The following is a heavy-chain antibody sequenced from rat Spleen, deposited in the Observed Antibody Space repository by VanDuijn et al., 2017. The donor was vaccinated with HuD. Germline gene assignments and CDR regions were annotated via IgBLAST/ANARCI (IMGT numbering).Heavy chain of an antibody. CDR1: GFTFNYYW. J-gene: IGHJ2*01. D-gene: IGHD1-12*02. CDR3: TTDTFYDGTYYPGGFDY. CDR2: INYDGRST. Sequence: EVQLVESGGGLVHPGRSLKLSCVTSGFTFNYYWMTWIRRAPTKGLEWVATINYDGRSTYYRDSVKGRFTISRDNAKSSLHLQMDSLRSEDTATYYCTTDTFYDGTYYPGGFDYWGQGVMVTVSS. V-gene: IGHV5-20*01.